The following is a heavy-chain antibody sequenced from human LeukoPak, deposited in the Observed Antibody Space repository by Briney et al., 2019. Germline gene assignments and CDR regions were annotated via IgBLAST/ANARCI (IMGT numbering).Heavy chain of an antibody. J-gene: IGHJ5*02. CDR1: GYTFTSYD. V-gene: IGHV1-8*01. D-gene: IGHD3-22*01. CDR2: MNPNSGNT. CDR3: ARGTYYYDSSWFDP. Sequence: ASVKVSCKASGYTFTSYDINWVRQATGQGLEWMGWMNPNSGNTGYAQKFQGRVTMTRNTSISTAYMEVSSLRSEDTAVYYRARGTYYYDSSWFDPWGQGTLVTVSS.